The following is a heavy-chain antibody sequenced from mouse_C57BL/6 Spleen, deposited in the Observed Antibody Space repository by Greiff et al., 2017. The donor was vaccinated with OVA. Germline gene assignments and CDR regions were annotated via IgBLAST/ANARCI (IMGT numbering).Heavy chain of an antibody. Sequence: EVQLVESGGGLVKPGGSLKLSCAASGFTFSDYGMHWVRQAPEKGLEWVAYISSGSSTIYYADKVKGRFTIARDNAKNTLFLQMTSLRSEDTAMYYCARRRDGYAMDYWGQGTSVTVSS. CDR1: GFTFSDYG. CDR3: ARRRDGYAMDY. CDR2: ISSGSSTI. J-gene: IGHJ4*01. V-gene: IGHV5-17*01. D-gene: IGHD3-3*01.